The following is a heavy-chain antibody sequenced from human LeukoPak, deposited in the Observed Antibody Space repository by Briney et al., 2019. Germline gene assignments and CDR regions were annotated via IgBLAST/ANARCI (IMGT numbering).Heavy chain of an antibody. J-gene: IGHJ4*02. V-gene: IGHV3-23*01. CDR2: ITDNGRKT. CDR1: GLTFSSYA. CDR3: AKYSRKTNEGSVYDILTGHLDY. Sequence: GGSLRLSCAASGLTFSSYAMNWVRQASGKGLEWVSGITDNGRKTYYADSVKGRFSISRDNSKNTLYLQMNSLRAEDTAVYYCAKYSRKTNEGSVYDILTGHLDYWGQGTLVTVSS. D-gene: IGHD3-9*01.